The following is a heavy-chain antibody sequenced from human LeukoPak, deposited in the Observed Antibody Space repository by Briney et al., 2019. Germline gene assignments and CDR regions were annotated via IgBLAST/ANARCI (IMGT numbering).Heavy chain of an antibody. CDR2: SIPLLGRA. CDR1: GGTLSGHA. D-gene: IGHD5-24*01. V-gene: IGHV1-69*10. J-gene: IGHJ6*02. CDR3: ARAKGARDGYNWGYYFYGMDV. Sequence: SVKVSCKASGGTLSGHAISWVRQAPGLRLEWLGGSIPLLGRADYAQTFQGRVTISADESTTTAYLELSSLKFDDTAVYFCARAKGARDGYNWGYYFYGMDVWGQGTTVTVSS.